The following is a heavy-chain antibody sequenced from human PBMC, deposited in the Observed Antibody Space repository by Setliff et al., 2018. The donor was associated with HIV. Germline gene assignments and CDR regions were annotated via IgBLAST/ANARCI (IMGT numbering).Heavy chain of an antibody. Sequence: GGSLRLSCAASGFTFSNAWLTWVRQAPGKGLDWVGRIKSESDGGTTDYGAPVEGRFTVSRDDSKNSLYLQMNSLNTEDTATYYGIFYYYGYPYWGQGTLVTVSS. CDR1: GFTFSNAW. J-gene: IGHJ4*02. CDR3: IFYYYGYPY. CDR2: IKSESDGGTT. D-gene: IGHD3-10*01. V-gene: IGHV3-15*01.